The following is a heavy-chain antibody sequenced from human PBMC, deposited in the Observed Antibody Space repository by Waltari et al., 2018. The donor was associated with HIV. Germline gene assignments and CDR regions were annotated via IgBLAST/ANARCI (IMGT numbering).Heavy chain of an antibody. CDR1: GGSFSGYY. J-gene: IGHJ4*02. CDR2: INHSGST. V-gene: IGHV4-34*01. D-gene: IGHD6-13*01. Sequence: QVQLQQWGAGLLKPSETLSLTCAVYGGSFSGYYWSWIRQPPGKGLEWIGEINHSGSTNYNPSLKSRVTISVDTSKNQFSLKLSSVTAADTAVYYCARGQQLVLRIFDYWGQGTLVTVSS. CDR3: ARGQQLVLRIFDY.